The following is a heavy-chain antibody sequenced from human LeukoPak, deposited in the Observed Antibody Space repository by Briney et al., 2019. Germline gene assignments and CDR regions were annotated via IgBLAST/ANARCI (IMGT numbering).Heavy chain of an antibody. CDR1: GYTFTSYG. CDR2: ISAYNGNT. Sequence: EASVKVSYKASGYTFTSYGISWVRQAPGQGLEWMGWISAYNGNTNYAQKLQGRVTMTTDTSTSTAYMELRSLRSDDTAVYYCAREGAMASGYYFDYWGQGTLVTVSS. D-gene: IGHD3-22*01. J-gene: IGHJ4*02. CDR3: AREGAMASGYYFDY. V-gene: IGHV1-18*01.